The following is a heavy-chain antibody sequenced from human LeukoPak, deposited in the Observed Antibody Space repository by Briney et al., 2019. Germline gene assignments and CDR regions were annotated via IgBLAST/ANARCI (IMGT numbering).Heavy chain of an antibody. J-gene: IGHJ6*03. CDR3: ARGLSAAAGNYPYYYYYYYMDV. CDR1: GGSFSGCY. Sequence: SETLSLTCAVYGGSFSGCYWSWIRQPPGKGLEWIGEINHSGSTNYNPSLKSRVTISVDTSKNQFSLKLSSVTAADTAVYYCARGLSAAAGNYPYYYYYYYMDVWGKGTTVTVSS. CDR2: INHSGST. V-gene: IGHV4-34*01. D-gene: IGHD6-13*01.